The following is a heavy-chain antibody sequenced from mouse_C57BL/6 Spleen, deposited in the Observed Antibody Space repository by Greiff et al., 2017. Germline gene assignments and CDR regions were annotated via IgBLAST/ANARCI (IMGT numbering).Heavy chain of an antibody. Sequence: QVQLQQSGPELVKPGASVKISCKASGYAFSSSWMNWVKQRPGKGLEWIGRIYPGAGDTKYNGKFTGKATLPADKSSSPAYMQLSRLPSEDSAVYFCARGAGPPSGGDSAYWGQGALVTVSA. V-gene: IGHV1-82*01. CDR2: IYPGAGDT. CDR1: GYAFSSSW. CDR3: ARGAGPPSGGDSAY. J-gene: IGHJ3*01. D-gene: IGHD2-13*01.